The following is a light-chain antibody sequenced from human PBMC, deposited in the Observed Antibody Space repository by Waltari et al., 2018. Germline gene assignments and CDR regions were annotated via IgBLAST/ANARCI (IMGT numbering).Light chain of an antibody. Sequence: DIQMTQSPSTLSASVGDRVTITCRASQSINTWLAWYQQIPGKAPKLLIHTASGLESGVPSRFSGGGSGTEFTLTISSLQPDDFATYYCQQYNHYPWTFGRGTKVEI. CDR1: QSINTW. V-gene: IGKV1-5*03. J-gene: IGKJ1*01. CDR3: QQYNHYPWT. CDR2: TAS.